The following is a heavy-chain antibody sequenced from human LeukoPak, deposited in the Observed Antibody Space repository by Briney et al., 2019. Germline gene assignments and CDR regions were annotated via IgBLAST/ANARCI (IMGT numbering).Heavy chain of an antibody. D-gene: IGHD3-10*01. CDR2: IYYSGST. J-gene: IGHJ4*02. Sequence: SETLSLTCTVSGGSISSYYWSWIRQPPRRGLEWIGYIYYSGSTNYNPSPKRRVTISVDTSKNQFSLKLSSVTASDTAVYYCARQVKTYYGSGSFDYWGQGTLVTVSS. CDR1: GGSISSYY. V-gene: IGHV4-59*08. CDR3: ARQVKTYYGSGSFDY.